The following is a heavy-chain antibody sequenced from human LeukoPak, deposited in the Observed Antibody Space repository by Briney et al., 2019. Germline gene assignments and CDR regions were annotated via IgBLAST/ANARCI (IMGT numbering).Heavy chain of an antibody. CDR1: GGSMYSYY. D-gene: IGHD3-22*01. V-gene: IGHV4-4*07. CDR3: AREARDHYDGSGYYNDY. CDR2: IYTSGGT. Sequence: SETLSLTCSVSGGSMYSYYWSWIWQSAGKGLEWIGRIYTSGGTNYNPSLASRVTMSLDMSQRQFSLKLTSLTAADAAVYYCAREARDHYDGSGYYNDYWGQGTLVTVSS. J-gene: IGHJ4*02.